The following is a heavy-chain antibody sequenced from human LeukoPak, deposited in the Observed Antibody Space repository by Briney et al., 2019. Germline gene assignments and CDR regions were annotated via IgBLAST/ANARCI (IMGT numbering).Heavy chain of an antibody. Sequence: KSGGSLRLSCAASGFTFSNAWMSWVRQAPGKGLEWVGRIKSKTDGGTTDYAAPVKGRFTISRDDSKNTLCLQMNSLKTEDTAVYYCTTVAPLNGDYVDYWGQGTLVTVSS. CDR3: TTVAPLNGDYVDY. D-gene: IGHD4-17*01. V-gene: IGHV3-15*01. CDR2: IKSKTDGGTT. CDR1: GFTFSNAW. J-gene: IGHJ4*02.